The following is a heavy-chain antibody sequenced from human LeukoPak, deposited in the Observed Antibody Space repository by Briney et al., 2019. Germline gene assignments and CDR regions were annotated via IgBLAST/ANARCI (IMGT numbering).Heavy chain of an antibody. D-gene: IGHD3-10*01. CDR1: GASFSAND. CDR3: ARYCGSENYCISY. V-gene: IGHV4-34*01. J-gene: IGHJ4*02. CDR2: INHSGAI. Sequence: SETLSLTSAVYGASFSANDWIWIRQPPGKGLEWIGEINHSGAITYKPSLKSRLTISSDTSKNQFSLKLSSVTAADTAVYYCARYCGSENYCISYWGQGTLVTVSS.